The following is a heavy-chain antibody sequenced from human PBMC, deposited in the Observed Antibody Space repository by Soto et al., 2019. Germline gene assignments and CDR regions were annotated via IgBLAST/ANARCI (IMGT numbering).Heavy chain of an antibody. CDR3: ARDRGSGSSSMDV. Sequence: GGSLRLSCAASGITFRSYAMHWVRQAPGKGLEWVSVISYDGSNKYYADSVKGRFTISRDNSKNTLYLQMNSLRAEDTAVYYCARDRGSGSSSMDVWGQGTTVTVSS. V-gene: IGHV3-30-3*01. CDR2: ISYDGSNK. CDR1: GITFRSYA. J-gene: IGHJ6*02. D-gene: IGHD3-10*01.